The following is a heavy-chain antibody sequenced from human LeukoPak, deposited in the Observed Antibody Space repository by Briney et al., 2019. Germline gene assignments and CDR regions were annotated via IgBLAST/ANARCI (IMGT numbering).Heavy chain of an antibody. CDR3: ARVDHTLRGVIDC. V-gene: IGHV3-74*01. CDR2: IKSDGSDT. J-gene: IGHJ4*02. Sequence: GGSLRLSCAASGFTVSSNYMSWVRQAPGKGLVWLSRIKSDGSDTSYADSVKGRFTISRDNAKNTLYLQMNSLRAEDTAVYYCARVDHTLRGVIDCWGQGTLVTVSS. CDR1: GFTVSSNY. D-gene: IGHD3-10*01.